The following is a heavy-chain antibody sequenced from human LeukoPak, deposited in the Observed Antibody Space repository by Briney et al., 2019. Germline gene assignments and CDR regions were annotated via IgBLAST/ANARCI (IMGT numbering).Heavy chain of an antibody. D-gene: IGHD3-10*01. CDR2: ISSSSSYI. CDR3: ARDLYYYFDY. J-gene: IGHJ4*02. CDR1: GFTFSDYY. V-gene: IGHV3-11*06. Sequence: GGSLRLSCAASGFTFSDYYMSWIRQAPGKGLEWDSSISSSSSYIYYADSVKGRFTISRDNAKNSLYLQMNSLRAEDTAVYYCARDLYYYFDYWGQGTLVTVSS.